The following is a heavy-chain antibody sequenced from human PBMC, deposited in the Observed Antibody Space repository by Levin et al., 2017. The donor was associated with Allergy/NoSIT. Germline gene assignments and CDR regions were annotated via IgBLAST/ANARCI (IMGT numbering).Heavy chain of an antibody. V-gene: IGHV3-15*01. D-gene: IGHD4-17*01. CDR3: TIDNPLDGDYLADSEY. J-gene: IGHJ4*02. CDR2: IKSKSDGGTA. Sequence: SGGSLRLSCATSGLAFTAAWMSWVRQAPGKGLEWVGRIKSKSDGGTADYAAPVKGRFSISRDDSRNTLYLQMNSLETEDTAVYYCTIDNPLDGDYLADSEYWGQGILVTVSS. CDR1: GLAFTAAW.